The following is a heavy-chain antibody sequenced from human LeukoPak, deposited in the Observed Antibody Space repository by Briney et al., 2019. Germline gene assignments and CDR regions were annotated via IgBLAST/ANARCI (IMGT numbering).Heavy chain of an antibody. CDR1: GFSFRDYY. V-gene: IGHV3-11*03. J-gene: IGHJ6*03. D-gene: IGHD3-22*01. CDR3: ARHYYDSRYPTSGYYMDV. Sequence: GGSLRLSCEGSGFSFRDYYMSWIRQTPGKGLEWVSYISNSGTDTNYADSVKGRFTISRDNAKNSLYLQMNSLRAEDTALYYCARHYYDSRYPTSGYYMDVWGKGTSVTVSS. CDR2: ISNSGTDT.